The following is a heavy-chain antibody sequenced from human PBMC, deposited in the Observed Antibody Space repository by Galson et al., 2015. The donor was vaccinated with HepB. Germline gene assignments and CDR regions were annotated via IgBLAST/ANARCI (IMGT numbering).Heavy chain of an antibody. Sequence: CAISGDSVFSNSAAWNWIRQSPSRGLEWLGRTYYRSKWNSDYAVSVRSRITINPDTSKNQISLQLNSVTPEDTAVYYCARDGCSGGTCHWYFQHWGRGTLVNVSS. V-gene: IGHV6-1*01. CDR2: TYYRSKWNS. J-gene: IGHJ1*01. CDR1: GDSVFSNSAA. D-gene: IGHD2-15*01. CDR3: ARDGCSGGTCHWYFQH.